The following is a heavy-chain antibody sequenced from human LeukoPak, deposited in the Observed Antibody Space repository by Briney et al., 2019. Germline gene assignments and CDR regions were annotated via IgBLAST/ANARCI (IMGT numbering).Heavy chain of an antibody. Sequence: PGGSLRLSCAASGFTFSSYAMSWVRQAPGKGLEWVSAISGSGGSTYYADSVKGRFTISRDNSKNTPYLQMSSLRAEDTAVYYCAKCGHLKMATTYGDYWGQGTLVTVSS. CDR1: GFTFSSYA. CDR2: ISGSGGST. V-gene: IGHV3-23*01. D-gene: IGHD5-24*01. J-gene: IGHJ4*02. CDR3: AKCGHLKMATTYGDY.